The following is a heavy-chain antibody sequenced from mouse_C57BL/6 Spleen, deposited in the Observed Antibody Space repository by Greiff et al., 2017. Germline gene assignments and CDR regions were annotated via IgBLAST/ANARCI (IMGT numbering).Heavy chain of an antibody. CDR2: INPGSGGT. D-gene: IGHD1-1*01. Sequence: LQESGAELVRPGTSVKVSCKASGYAFTNYLIEWVKQRPGQGLEWIGVINPGSGGTNYNEKFKGKETLTADKSSSTAYMQLCSLTSEDSAVYFCARGSFYYGSSYDWYFDVWGTGTTVTVSS. V-gene: IGHV1-54*01. J-gene: IGHJ1*03. CDR3: ARGSFYYGSSYDWYFDV. CDR1: GYAFTNYL.